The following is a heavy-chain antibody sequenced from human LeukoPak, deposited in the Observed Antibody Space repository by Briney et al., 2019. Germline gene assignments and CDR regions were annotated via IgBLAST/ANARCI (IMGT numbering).Heavy chain of an antibody. V-gene: IGHV1-18*01. CDR3: ARDYRRFSEWLSPDAFHI. J-gene: IGHJ3*02. CDR1: GYAFSNYA. Sequence: ASVKVSCKSSGYAFSNYAITCMRHAPGHRLEWMGWIAPESDNAKYAQKFWGRVTMTTDTSTNTAYMELRSLRPDDTAVYYCARDYRRFSEWLSPDAFHIWGQGTMVTVSS. CDR2: IAPESDNA. D-gene: IGHD3-3*01.